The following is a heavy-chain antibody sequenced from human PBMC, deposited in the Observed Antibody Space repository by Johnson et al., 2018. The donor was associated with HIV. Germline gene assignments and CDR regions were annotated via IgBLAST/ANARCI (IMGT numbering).Heavy chain of an antibody. V-gene: IGHV3-30-3*01. CDR1: GFTFSSYA. CDR2: ISYDGSNK. J-gene: IGHJ3*02. D-gene: IGHD6-13*01. CDR3: TRAGQGAYSSSWYGTLGAFDI. Sequence: QVQLVESGGGVVQPGRSLRLSCAASGFTFSSYAMHWVRQAPGKGLEWVAIISYDGSNKYYADSVKGRFTISRDNSKNTLYLQMNSLRAEDTAVYYCTRAGQGAYSSSWYGTLGAFDIWGQGTMGTVSS.